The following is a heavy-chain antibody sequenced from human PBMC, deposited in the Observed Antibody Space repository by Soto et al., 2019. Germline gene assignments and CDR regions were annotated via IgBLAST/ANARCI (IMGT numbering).Heavy chain of an antibody. D-gene: IGHD1-1*01. CDR2: INRDGSST. J-gene: IGHJ4*02. V-gene: IGHV3-74*01. CDR3: AREIVTTGEYYFDS. Sequence: GWSLRLSCAASGFTFRSYWMHWVRQAPGKGLVWVSRINRDGSSTSYAGSVKGRVTISRDTAKNTLYLQMNSLRAEDTAVYYCAREIVTTGEYYFDSWGQGTLVTVSS. CDR1: GFTFRSYW.